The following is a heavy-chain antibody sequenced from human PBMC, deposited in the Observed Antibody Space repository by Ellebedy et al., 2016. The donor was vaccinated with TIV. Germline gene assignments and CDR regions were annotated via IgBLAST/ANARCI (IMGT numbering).Heavy chain of an antibody. J-gene: IGHJ5*02. CDR2: VYYSGAT. CDR1: GRSIRSDTYN. Sequence: SETLSLXCTVSGRSIRSDTYNWAWSRQPPGKGLEWIGSVYYSGATYYNPSLESRLTISVDTSKNQFSLKLNSVTAADTAVYHCARHPTGFPNWFDPWGQGTLVTVSS. D-gene: IGHD2-8*02. CDR3: ARHPTGFPNWFDP. V-gene: IGHV4-39*01.